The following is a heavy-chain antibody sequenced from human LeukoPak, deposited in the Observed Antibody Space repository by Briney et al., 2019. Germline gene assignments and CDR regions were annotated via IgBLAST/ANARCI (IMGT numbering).Heavy chain of an antibody. Sequence: GGSLRLSCADTGCTLSSYSMNWVRQAPGKGLEWISYIDNDTYGNTIYYPHTVKGRFSISRDNAKNSLYLQMDSLRDEDTAVSYCARDRDYAFDYWGQGTLVTVSS. CDR3: ARDRDYAFDY. V-gene: IGHV3-48*02. D-gene: IGHD4-17*01. CDR2: IDNDTYGNTI. CDR1: GCTLSSYS. J-gene: IGHJ4*02.